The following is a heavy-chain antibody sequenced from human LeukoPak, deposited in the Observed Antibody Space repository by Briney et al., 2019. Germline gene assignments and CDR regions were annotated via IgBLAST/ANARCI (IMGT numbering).Heavy chain of an antibody. CDR2: ISAYNGNT. CDR3: ASTMVRGVIQYRYDY. CDR1: GYTFTSYG. V-gene: IGHV1-18*01. Sequence: ASVKVSCKASGYTFTSYGISWVRQAPGQGLEWMGWISAYNGNTNYAQKLQGRVTMTTDTSTSTAYMELRSLRSDDTAVYYCASTMVRGVIQYRYDYWGQGTLVTVSS. J-gene: IGHJ4*02. D-gene: IGHD3-10*01.